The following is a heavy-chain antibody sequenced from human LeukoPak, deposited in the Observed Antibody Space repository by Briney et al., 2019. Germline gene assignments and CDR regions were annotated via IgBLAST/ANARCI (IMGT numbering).Heavy chain of an antibody. J-gene: IGHJ4*02. Sequence: ASVKVSCKASGYSFNTYAISWVRQAPGQGLEWVGWINTQTGNTDYAQKVLDRVTMTADTSTSTAYMELRSLTSDDTAAYYCAREGGGNEFFDFWGQGTLVAVSS. D-gene: IGHD4-23*01. CDR1: GYSFNTYA. V-gene: IGHV1-18*01. CDR3: AREGGGNEFFDF. CDR2: INTQTGNT.